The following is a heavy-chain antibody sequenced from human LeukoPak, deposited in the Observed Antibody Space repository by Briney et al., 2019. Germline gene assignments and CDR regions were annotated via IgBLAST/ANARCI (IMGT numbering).Heavy chain of an antibody. V-gene: IGHV1-2*02. J-gene: IGHJ5*02. Sequence: GASVKVSCKASGYTFTYYYIHWLRQAPGQGLEWVGWINPDSGGTNYAQKFQGRVTMTRDTSISTAYMELSRLRSDDTAVYYCASLAASGTSWFDPWGQGTLVTVSS. CDR2: INPDSGGT. CDR1: GYTFTYYY. D-gene: IGHD6-13*01. CDR3: ASLAASGTSWFDP.